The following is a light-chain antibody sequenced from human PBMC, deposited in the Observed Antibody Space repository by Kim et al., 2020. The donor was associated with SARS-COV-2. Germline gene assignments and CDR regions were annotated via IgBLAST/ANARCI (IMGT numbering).Light chain of an antibody. Sequence: SPGDRATRSCRASQSGSTNLAWYQQKPGQAPRLLIYGASTRATGIPARFSGSGSGTEFTLTISSLQSEDFAGYYCQQYNDWPPLTFGGGTKVDIK. CDR1: QSGSTN. CDR3: QQYNDWPPLT. CDR2: GAS. J-gene: IGKJ4*02. V-gene: IGKV3D-15*01.